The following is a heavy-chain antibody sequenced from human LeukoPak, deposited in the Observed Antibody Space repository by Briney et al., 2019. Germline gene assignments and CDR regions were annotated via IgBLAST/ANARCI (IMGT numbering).Heavy chain of an antibody. J-gene: IGHJ4*02. D-gene: IGHD4-17*01. CDR3: ARGHYGDYVPFGY. CDR1: GFTFSSYS. Sequence: GGSLRLSCAASGFTFSSYSMNWVRQAPGKGLEWVSYISSSSSTIYFADSVKGRFTISRDTAKNSLYLQMNSLRAEDTAVYYCARGHYGDYVPFGYWGQGTLVTVSS. CDR2: ISSSSSTI. V-gene: IGHV3-48*01.